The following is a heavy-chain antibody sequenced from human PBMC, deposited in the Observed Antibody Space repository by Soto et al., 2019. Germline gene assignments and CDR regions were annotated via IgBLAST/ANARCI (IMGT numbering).Heavy chain of an antibody. J-gene: IGHJ4*02. CDR2: IYFRGTT. Sequence: SETLSLTCTVSGGSISSYYWSWLRQPPGKGLEWIGYIYFRGTTNYNPSLKSRVTMSADTSKNQFSLKLNSVTAADTAVYYCAKIPISNFNNYFDYWGQGTLVTVSS. CDR1: GGSISSYY. V-gene: IGHV4-59*01. D-gene: IGHD3-3*01. CDR3: AKIPISNFNNYFDY.